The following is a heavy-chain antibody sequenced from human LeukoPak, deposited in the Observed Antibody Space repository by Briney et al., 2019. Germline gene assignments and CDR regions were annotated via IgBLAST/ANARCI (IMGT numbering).Heavy chain of an antibody. Sequence: GGSLRLSCAASGFIFSNYGMHWVRQAPGKGLEWVAVVSYDGSNKYYADSVKGRFTISRDNSKNTLFLQMNSLRAEDTAVYYCASEYSSGWPNFDYWGQGTLVTVSS. CDR1: GFIFSNYG. V-gene: IGHV3-30*03. CDR3: ASEYSSGWPNFDY. J-gene: IGHJ4*02. CDR2: VSYDGSNK. D-gene: IGHD6-19*01.